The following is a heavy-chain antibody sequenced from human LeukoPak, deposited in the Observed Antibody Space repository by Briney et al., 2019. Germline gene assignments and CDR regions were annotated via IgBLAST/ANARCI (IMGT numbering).Heavy chain of an antibody. D-gene: IGHD6-13*01. Sequence: SVKVSCKASGGTFSSYAISWVRQAPGQGLEWMGRIIPILGIANYAQKFQGRVTITADKSASTAYMELSSLRSEDTAVYYCATEVAAGGPQDYWGQGTLVTVST. V-gene: IGHV1-69*04. CDR1: GGTFSSYA. CDR2: IIPILGIA. CDR3: ATEVAAGGPQDY. J-gene: IGHJ4*02.